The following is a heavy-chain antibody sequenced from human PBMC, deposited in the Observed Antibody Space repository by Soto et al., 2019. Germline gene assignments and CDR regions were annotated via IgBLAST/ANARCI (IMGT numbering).Heavy chain of an antibody. V-gene: IGHV1-69*06. J-gene: IGHJ6*01. CDR1: GGTFSSYA. CDR3: ARSGYDYDYYYGMDV. CDR2: IIPIFGTA. Sequence: SVKVSCKASGGTFSSYAISWVRQAPGQGLEWMGGIIPIFGTANYAQKFQGRATISADKSTSTAYMELSSLRSEDTAVYYCARSGYDYDYYYGMDVWGQGTTVTVSS. D-gene: IGHD5-12*01.